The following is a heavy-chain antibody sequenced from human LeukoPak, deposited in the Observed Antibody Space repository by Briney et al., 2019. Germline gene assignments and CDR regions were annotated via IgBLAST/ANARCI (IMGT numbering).Heavy chain of an antibody. D-gene: IGHD3-22*01. Sequence: GGSLRLSCAASGLTFSNYGMHWVRQAPGKGLEWVAFIRYDGSNEYYTDSVKGRFTISRDNSKNTLYLQMNSPRAEDTAVYYCATDPVLSAYYPDAFDIWGQGTRVTVSS. CDR1: GLTFSNYG. V-gene: IGHV3-30*02. CDR3: ATDPVLSAYYPDAFDI. J-gene: IGHJ3*02. CDR2: IRYDGSNE.